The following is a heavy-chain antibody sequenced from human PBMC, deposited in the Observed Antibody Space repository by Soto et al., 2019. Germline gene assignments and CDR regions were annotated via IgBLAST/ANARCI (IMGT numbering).Heavy chain of an antibody. V-gene: IGHV4-30-4*01. CDR2: IYYSGST. J-gene: IGHJ4*02. CDR1: GGSISSGDYY. Sequence: SETLSLTCTVSGGSISSGDYYWSWIRQPPGKGLEWIGYIYYSGSTYYNPSLKSRVTISVDTSKNQFSLKLSSVTAADTAVYYCARGGRYCSGGSCYFVFDYWGQGTLVTVSS. D-gene: IGHD2-15*01. CDR3: ARGGRYCSGGSCYFVFDY.